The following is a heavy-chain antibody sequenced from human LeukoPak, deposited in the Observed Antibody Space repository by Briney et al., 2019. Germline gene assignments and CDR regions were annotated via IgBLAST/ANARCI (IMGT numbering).Heavy chain of an antibody. CDR2: IIPILGIA. V-gene: IGHV1-69*04. Sequence: SVKVSCKASVGTFSSYAISWVRQAPGQGLEWMGRIIPILGIANYAQKFQGRVTITADKSTSTAYMELSSLRSEDTAVYYCARGLGHYYYYMDVWGKGTTVTVSS. D-gene: IGHD7-27*01. CDR1: VGTFSSYA. CDR3: ARGLGHYYYYMDV. J-gene: IGHJ6*03.